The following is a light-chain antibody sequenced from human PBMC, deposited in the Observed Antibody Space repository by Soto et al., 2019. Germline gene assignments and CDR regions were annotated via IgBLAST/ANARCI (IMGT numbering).Light chain of an antibody. J-gene: IGKJ5*01. CDR2: WAS. Sequence: DIVMTQSPDSLAVSLGERATINCKSSQSVLYSSNNKNYLAWYQQKPGQPPKVLINWASTRESGVPDRFSGSGSGTDFTLTISSLQAEDVAVYYCQQYFDNSITFGQGTRLEIK. V-gene: IGKV4-1*01. CDR1: QSVLYSSNNKNY. CDR3: QQYFDNSIT.